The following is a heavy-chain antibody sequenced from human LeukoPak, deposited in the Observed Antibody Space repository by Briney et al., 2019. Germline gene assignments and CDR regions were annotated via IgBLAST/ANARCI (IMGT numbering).Heavy chain of an antibody. CDR1: GGSISSGSYY. D-gene: IGHD3-22*01. CDR2: IYTSGST. V-gene: IGHV4-61*02. J-gene: IGHJ4*02. CDR3: ARVSITMTD. Sequence: PSETLSLTYTVSGGSISSGSYYWSWIRQPAGKGLEWIGRIYTSGSTNYNPSLKSRVTISVDTSKNQFSLKLSSVTAADTAVYYCARVSITMTDWGQGTLVTVSS.